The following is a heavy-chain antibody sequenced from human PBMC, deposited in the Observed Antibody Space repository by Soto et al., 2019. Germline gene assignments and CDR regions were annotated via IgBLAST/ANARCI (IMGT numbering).Heavy chain of an antibody. D-gene: IGHD2-21*01. CDR1: GFTFSNYA. Sequence: GGSLRLSCASSGFTFSNYAMSWVRHSPGKGLEWVSGISVSGDRTYYAESMKGRFTISRDSSKNTLYLQMNSLRAEDTAVYYSAKALSPNCAGTSCNYAMEVWGQGTLVTVSS. CDR2: ISVSGDRT. CDR3: AKALSPNCAGTSCNYAMEV. J-gene: IGHJ6*02. V-gene: IGHV3-23*01.